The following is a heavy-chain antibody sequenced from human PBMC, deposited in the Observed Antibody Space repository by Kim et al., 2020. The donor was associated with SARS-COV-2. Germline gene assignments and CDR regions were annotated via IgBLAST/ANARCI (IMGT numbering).Heavy chain of an antibody. J-gene: IGHJ6*02. D-gene: IGHD3-10*01. CDR3: ARRARYGPGRDYGMDV. V-gene: IGHV5-51*01. Sequence: GESLQISCQGSGYTFNNYWIAWVRQMPGKGLEWMGIIYPGDFDDQYSPSFEGQVTISVDKSINIAYLQWRSLKSSDTAMYFCARRARYGPGRDYGMDVWGQGTTVTVSS. CDR2: IYPGDFDD. CDR1: GYTFNNYW.